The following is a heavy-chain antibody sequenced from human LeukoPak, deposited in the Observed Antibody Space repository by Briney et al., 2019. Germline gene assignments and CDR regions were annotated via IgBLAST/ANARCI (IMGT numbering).Heavy chain of an antibody. CDR3: ARKYCSRTNCYRWIDQ. D-gene: IGHD2-2*02. CDR2: INQDGSRK. CDR1: GFTFSSYW. Sequence: PGGSLRLSCAASGFTFSSYWMSWVRQAPEKGLEWVANINQDGSRKYYVDSVKGRFTISRDTSKNSLYLQMNSLRAEDPAVYFCARKYCSRTNCYRWIDQWGQRTLVTVCS. V-gene: IGHV3-7*01. J-gene: IGHJ4*02.